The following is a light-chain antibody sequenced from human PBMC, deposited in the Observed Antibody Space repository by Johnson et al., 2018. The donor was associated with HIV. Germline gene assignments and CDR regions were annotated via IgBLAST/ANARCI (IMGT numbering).Light chain of an antibody. Sequence: QSVLTQPPSASAAPGQKVTISCSGSSSNIGNNYVSWYKQFPGTAPKLLMYENNKRPSGIPDRFSGSKSGTSATLGITGLQTGDEADYYCGSWDSSLSAGGVFGTGTKVTVL. CDR3: GSWDSSLSAGGV. CDR1: SSNIGNNY. CDR2: ENN. V-gene: IGLV1-51*02. J-gene: IGLJ1*01.